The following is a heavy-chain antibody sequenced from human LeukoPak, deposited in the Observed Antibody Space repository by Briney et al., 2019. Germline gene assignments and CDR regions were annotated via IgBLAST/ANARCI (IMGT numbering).Heavy chain of an antibody. J-gene: IGHJ4*02. CDR1: GYTFTDYY. CDR2: INPNSGDT. CDR3: ARDGTMSTRAPGGVPDY. Sequence: ASVKVSCKASGYTFTDYYMHWVRQAPGQGLEWMGWINPNSGDTYYAPEFRGRVTMTRDPSIGTAYMELSRLRSDDTAVYYCARDGTMSTRAPGGVPDYWGQGTLVTVSS. V-gene: IGHV1-2*02. D-gene: IGHD3-10*02.